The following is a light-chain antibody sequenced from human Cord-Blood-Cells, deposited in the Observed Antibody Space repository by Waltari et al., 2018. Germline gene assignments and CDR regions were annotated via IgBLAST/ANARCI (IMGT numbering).Light chain of an antibody. CDR3: AAWDDSLSGYV. V-gene: IGLV1-47*01. Sequence: QSVLTQPPSASGTPGQRVTISCSGRSSNIGSHYVYWYQQPPGTAPKLLIYRNNQRPSGVPDRFSGSKSGTSASLAISGLRSEDEADYYCAAWDDSLSGYVFGTGTKVTVL. J-gene: IGLJ1*01. CDR2: RNN. CDR1: SSNIGSHY.